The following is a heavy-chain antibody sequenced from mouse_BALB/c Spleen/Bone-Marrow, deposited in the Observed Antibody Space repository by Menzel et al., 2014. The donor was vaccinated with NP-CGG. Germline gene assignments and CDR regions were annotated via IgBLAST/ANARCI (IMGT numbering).Heavy chain of an antibody. J-gene: IGHJ3*01. CDR1: GFNIKDTY. CDR3: ARYNYGSSQFAY. V-gene: IGHV14-3*02. CDR2: IDPANGNT. D-gene: IGHD1-1*01. Sequence: VQLQQSGAELVKPGASVKLSCTASGFNIKDTYMHWVKQRPDQGLEWIGRIDPANGNTKYDPKFQGKATITADTSSNTAYLQLSSLTSEDTAVYYCARYNYGSSQFAYWGQGTLVTVSA.